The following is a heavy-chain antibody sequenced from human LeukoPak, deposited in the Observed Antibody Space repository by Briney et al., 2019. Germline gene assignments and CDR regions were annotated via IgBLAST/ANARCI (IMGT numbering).Heavy chain of an antibody. CDR1: GYTFTGYY. J-gene: IGHJ5*01. CDR3: ARGFELITFGGAIGKLNWFDS. V-gene: IGHV1-2*02. CDR2: INPNSGGT. D-gene: IGHD3-16*02. Sequence: ASVKVSCKASGYTFTGYYMHWVRQAPGQGLEWMGWINPNSGGTNYAQKFQGRVTMTRDTSISTAYMELSRLRSDDTAVYYCARGFELITFGGAIGKLNWFDSWGQGTLVTVSS.